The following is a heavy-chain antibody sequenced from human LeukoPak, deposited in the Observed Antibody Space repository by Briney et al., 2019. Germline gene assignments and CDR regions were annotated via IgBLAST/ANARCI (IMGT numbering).Heavy chain of an antibody. CDR2: IGTSGGGI. Sequence: GGSLRLSCAGSGFTFSNYAMIWVRQAPGKGLEWLSYIGTSGGGIQYADSVKGRLTISRDNAKNSLYLQMNSLRAEDTAVYYCARDPTPRYCSGGSCYTHYGMDVWGQGTTVTVSS. J-gene: IGHJ6*02. CDR3: ARDPTPRYCSGGSCYTHYGMDV. D-gene: IGHD2-15*01. CDR1: GFTFSNYA. V-gene: IGHV3-48*04.